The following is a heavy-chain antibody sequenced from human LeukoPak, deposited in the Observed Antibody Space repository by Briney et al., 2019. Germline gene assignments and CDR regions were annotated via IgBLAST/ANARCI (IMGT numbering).Heavy chain of an antibody. V-gene: IGHV1-8*01. CDR1: GYTFTSYD. J-gene: IGHJ6*02. CDR3: ARPNYDLLTGYYPLLDV. CDR2: MNPNSGYT. Sequence: GASVKVSCKASGYTFTSYDINWVRQATGQGLEWMGWMNPNSGYTGYAQKFQGRVTMTRNTSISTAYMELSSLRSEDTAVYYCARPNYDLLTGYYPLLDVWVQGTTVTVSS. D-gene: IGHD3-9*01.